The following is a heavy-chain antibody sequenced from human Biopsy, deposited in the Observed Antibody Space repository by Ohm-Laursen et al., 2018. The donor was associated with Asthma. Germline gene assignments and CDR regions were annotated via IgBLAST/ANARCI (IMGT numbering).Heavy chain of an antibody. Sequence: SQTLSLTCDVYPGSFSGFFWTWIRQSPGKGLEWIGENNERGVTNNNPSLKSRVIISIDTYWNRVSLKLTSVTAADTAVYYCARGPELDVWGQGTTVTISS. CDR2: NNERGVT. J-gene: IGHJ6*02. CDR1: PGSFSGFF. CDR3: ARGPELDV. V-gene: IGHV4-34*01.